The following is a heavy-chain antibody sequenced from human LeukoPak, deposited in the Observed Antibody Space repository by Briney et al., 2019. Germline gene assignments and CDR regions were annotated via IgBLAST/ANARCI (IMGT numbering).Heavy chain of an antibody. CDR1: GYTFTRYG. V-gene: IGHV1-18*01. CDR2: ISGYNGNT. J-gene: IGHJ3*02. Sequence: ASVKVSCKASGYTFTRYGMTWVRQAPGQGLEWMGWISGYNGNTNYAQKLQGRVTMTTDTSTSTAYMELRSLRSDDTAVYYCARGVVPAAIGPFDAFDIWGQGTMVTVSS. D-gene: IGHD2-2*01. CDR3: ARGVVPAAIGPFDAFDI.